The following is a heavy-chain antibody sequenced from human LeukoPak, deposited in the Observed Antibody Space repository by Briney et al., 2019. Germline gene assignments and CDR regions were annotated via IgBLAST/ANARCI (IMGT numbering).Heavy chain of an antibody. CDR3: AKEYYGSGTKYYYYYGLDV. CDR2: ISGTGGST. J-gene: IGHJ6*02. D-gene: IGHD3-10*01. CDR1: GFTISNYA. V-gene: IGHV3-23*01. Sequence: GGSLRLSCAASGFTISNYAVSWVRQAPGKGLEWVSAISGTGGSTYYADSVKGRFTISRDNSKNTLYLQMNSLRAEDTAVYYCAKEYYGSGTKYYYYYGLDVWGQGTTVTVSS.